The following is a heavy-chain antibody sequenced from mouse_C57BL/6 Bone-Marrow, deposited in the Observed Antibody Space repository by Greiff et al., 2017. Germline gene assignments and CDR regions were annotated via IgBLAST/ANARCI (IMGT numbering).Heavy chain of an antibody. CDR2: IDPENGDT. V-gene: IGHV14-4*01. D-gene: IGHD1-1*01. CDR1: GFNIKDDY. Sequence: EVQLQQSGAELVRPGASVKLSCTASGFNIKDDYMHWVKQRPEQGLEWIGWIDPENGDTEYASKFQGKAPIPADTSSITASLQLSSLTSEYTAVYYCTTYDCDSSYGDWYCDVWGTGTTVTVSS. CDR3: TTYDCDSSYGDWYCDV. J-gene: IGHJ1*03.